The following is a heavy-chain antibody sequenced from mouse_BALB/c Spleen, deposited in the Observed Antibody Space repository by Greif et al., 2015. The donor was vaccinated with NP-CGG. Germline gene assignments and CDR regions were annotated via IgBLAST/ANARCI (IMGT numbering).Heavy chain of an antibody. Sequence: EVMLVESGGGLVQPGGSRKLSCAASGFTFSSFGMHWVRQAPEKGLEWVAYISSGSSTIYYADTVKGRFTISRDNPKNTRFLQRTSLRSEDTAMYYCAGSAYYGNYDDYWGQGTTLTVSS. CDR3: AGSAYYGNYDDY. CDR1: GFTFSSFG. J-gene: IGHJ2*01. CDR2: ISSGSSTI. D-gene: IGHD2-10*01. V-gene: IGHV5-17*02.